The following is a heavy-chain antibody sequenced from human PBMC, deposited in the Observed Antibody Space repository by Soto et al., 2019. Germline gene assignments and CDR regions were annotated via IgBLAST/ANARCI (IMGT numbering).Heavy chain of an antibody. D-gene: IGHD2-21*02. CDR2: FDPEDGET. CDR3: ASGPRRGDVTAVTTWGEQYFYGVNV. V-gene: IGHV1-24*01. CDR1: GHTLTEIS. Sequence: ASVKVSCKVSGHTLTEISMHWVRQAPGKGLEWMGGFDPEDGETFYAQKFQGRLTMTEDTAIETAYMEMSFLRSEDTAVYYCASGPRRGDVTAVTTWGEQYFYGVNVWGQGTTVTVSS. J-gene: IGHJ6*02.